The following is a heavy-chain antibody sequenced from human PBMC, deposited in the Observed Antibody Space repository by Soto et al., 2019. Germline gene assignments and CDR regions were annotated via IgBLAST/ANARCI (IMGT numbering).Heavy chain of an antibody. D-gene: IGHD3-3*01. Sequence: PSETLSLTCAVYGGSFSGYYWSWIRQPPGKGLEWIGEINHSGSTNYNPSLKSRVTISVDTSKNQFSLKLSSVTAADTAVYYCARFRTSPGLFDYWGQGTLVTVSS. CDR2: INHSGST. J-gene: IGHJ4*02. CDR1: GGSFSGYY. CDR3: ARFRTSPGLFDY. V-gene: IGHV4-34*01.